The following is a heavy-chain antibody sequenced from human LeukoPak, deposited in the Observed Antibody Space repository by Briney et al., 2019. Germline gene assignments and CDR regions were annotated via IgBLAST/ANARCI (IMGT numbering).Heavy chain of an antibody. CDR3: ARQGMATIKLIDY. J-gene: IGHJ4*02. Sequence: GESLKISCKASGYRFTTDYIGWVRQMPGKGLEWMGIIYPDDSETNYSPSFQGQVSMSVDKSIATAYLQWSSLKASDTAMYYCARQGMATIKLIDYWGQGTLVTVSS. CDR1: GYRFTTDY. V-gene: IGHV5-51*01. CDR2: IYPDDSET. D-gene: IGHD5-24*01.